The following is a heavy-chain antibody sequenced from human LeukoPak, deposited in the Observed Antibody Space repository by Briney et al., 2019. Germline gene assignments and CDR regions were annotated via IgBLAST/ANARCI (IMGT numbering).Heavy chain of an antibody. Sequence: SETLSLTCTVSGGSISSYYWSWIRQPPGKGLEWIGYIYYSGSTKYNPSLKSRVTISVDTSKNQFSLKMSSVTASDTAVYYCARDHSVAYEIAAAGPGEGWFDPWGQGTLVTVSS. CDR3: ARDHSVAYEIAAAGPGEGWFDP. CDR1: GGSISSYY. J-gene: IGHJ5*02. D-gene: IGHD6-13*01. CDR2: IYYSGST. V-gene: IGHV4-59*01.